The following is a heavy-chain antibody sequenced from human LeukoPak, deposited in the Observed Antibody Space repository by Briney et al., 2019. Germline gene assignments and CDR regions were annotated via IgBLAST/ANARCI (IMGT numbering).Heavy chain of an antibody. CDR3: ANAKAAAVSGEFDY. V-gene: IGHV1-24*01. CDR2: FDPEDGET. Sequence: ASVKVSCKVSGYTLTELSMHWVRQAPGKGLEWMGGFDPEDGETIYAQKFQGRVTMTEDTSTDTAYMELSSLRSEDTAVYYCANAKAAAVSGEFDYRGQGTLVTVSS. J-gene: IGHJ4*02. D-gene: IGHD6-13*01. CDR1: GYTLTELS.